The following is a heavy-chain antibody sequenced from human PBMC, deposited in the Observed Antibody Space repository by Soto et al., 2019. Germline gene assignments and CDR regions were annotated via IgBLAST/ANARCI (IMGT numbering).Heavy chain of an antibody. D-gene: IGHD3-10*01. CDR1: GFSFSSYG. CDR2: IWYDGSAE. J-gene: IGHJ4*02. CDR3: ARALRGGSGTYYSSCLAY. Sequence: GGSLRLSCAASGFSFSSYGMHWVRQAPGKGLEWVAVIWYDGSAEFYADSVKGRFTVSRDNSENTLYLQMNSLRAEDTAVYYCARALRGGSGTYYSSCLAYWGQGTRVTVSS. V-gene: IGHV3-33*01.